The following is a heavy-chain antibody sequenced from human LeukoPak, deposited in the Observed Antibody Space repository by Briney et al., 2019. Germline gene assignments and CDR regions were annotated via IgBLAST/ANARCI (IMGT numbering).Heavy chain of an antibody. CDR1: GGSISSSNW. CDR3: ARSGGSLDY. V-gene: IGHV4-4*02. Sequence: PSETLSLTCTVSGGSISSSNWWSWVRQPPGKGLEWTGEIYHSGSTNYNPSLKPRVTISIDKSKNQFSLKLTSVTAADTAVYYCARSGGSLDYWGQGTLVTVSP. CDR2: IYHSGST. D-gene: IGHD5-12*01. J-gene: IGHJ4*02.